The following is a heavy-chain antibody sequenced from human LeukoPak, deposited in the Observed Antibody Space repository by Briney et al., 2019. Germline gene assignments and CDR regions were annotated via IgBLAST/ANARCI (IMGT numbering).Heavy chain of an antibody. J-gene: IGHJ6*02. CDR3: ARDAGSRYYYGSGSLYGMDV. CDR1: GGSISSGGYS. Sequence: SETLSLTCAVSGGSISSGGYSWSWIRQPPGKGLEWIGYIYQSGSTYYNPSLKSRVTISVDRSKNQFSLKLSSVTAADTAVYYCARDAGSRYYYGSGSLYGMDVWGQGTTVTVSS. V-gene: IGHV4-30-2*01. D-gene: IGHD3-10*01. CDR2: IYQSGST.